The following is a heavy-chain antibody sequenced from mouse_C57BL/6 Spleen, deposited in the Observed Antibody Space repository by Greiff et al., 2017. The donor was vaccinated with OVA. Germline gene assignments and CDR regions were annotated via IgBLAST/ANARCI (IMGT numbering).Heavy chain of an antibody. V-gene: IGHV1-69*01. Sequence: VQLQQPGAELVMPGASVKLSCKASGYTFTSYWMHWVKQRPGHGLEWIGEIDPSDRYTNYNQKFKGKSTLTVDKSSSTAYRQLSSLTSEDSAVYYCARNYGSTYYFDYWGQGTTLTVSS. J-gene: IGHJ2*01. CDR1: GYTFTSYW. CDR3: ARNYGSTYYFDY. D-gene: IGHD1-1*01. CDR2: IDPSDRYT.